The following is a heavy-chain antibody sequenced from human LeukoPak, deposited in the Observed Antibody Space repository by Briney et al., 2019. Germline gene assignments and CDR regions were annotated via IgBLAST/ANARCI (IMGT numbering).Heavy chain of an antibody. CDR3: ASWQEGGIVAAGTGFDP. CDR2: IIVGSGNT. V-gene: IGHV1-58*02. Sequence: SVKVSCKASGFIFTSSAMRWVRQARGQRLEWIGWIIVGSGNTNYAQKFQERVTITRDMSTSTAYMELSSLRSEDTAVYYCASWQEGGIVAAGTGFDPWGQGTLVTVSS. J-gene: IGHJ5*02. D-gene: IGHD6-13*01. CDR1: GFIFTSSA.